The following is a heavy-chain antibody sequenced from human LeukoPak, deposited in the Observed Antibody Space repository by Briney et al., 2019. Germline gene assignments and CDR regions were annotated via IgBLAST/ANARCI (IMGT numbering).Heavy chain of an antibody. J-gene: IGHJ4*02. Sequence: TGGSLRLSCAASGFTFSTFGMHWVRQAPGKGLQWVATIWFDGTTKYYRESVKGRFTISRDDSVRTFFLQMNSLRAEDTAVYFCAKDLSAVSVESNGYARLSPSPLYFDSWGRGTLVIVSS. CDR1: GFTFSTFG. D-gene: IGHD5-18*01. CDR2: IWFDGTTK. CDR3: AKDLSAVSVESNGYARLSPSPLYFDS. V-gene: IGHV3-33*03.